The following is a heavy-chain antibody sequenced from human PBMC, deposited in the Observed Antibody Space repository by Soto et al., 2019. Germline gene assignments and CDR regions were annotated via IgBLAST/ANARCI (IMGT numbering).Heavy chain of an antibody. CDR3: AKSTYVVRYFYCLSSVHDAFDI. CDR2: ISGRGGST. J-gene: IGHJ3*02. Sequence: EVQLLESGGGLVQPGGSLRLSCAASGFTFSSYAMSWVRQAPGKGLEWVSAISGRGGSTYYADSVKGRFTISRDNSKNTLYLQMNSLRAEDTAVYYCAKSTYVVRYFYCLSSVHDAFDIWGQGTMVTVSS. V-gene: IGHV3-23*01. CDR1: GFTFSSYA. D-gene: IGHD3-9*01.